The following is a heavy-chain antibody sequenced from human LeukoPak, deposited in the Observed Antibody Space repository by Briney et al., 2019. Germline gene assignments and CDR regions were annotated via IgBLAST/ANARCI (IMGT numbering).Heavy chain of an antibody. CDR1: GGSFSGYY. V-gene: IGHV4-34*01. J-gene: IGHJ4*02. Sequence: SETLSLTCAVYGGSFSGYYWSWIRQPPGKGLEWIGEINHSGSTNYYPSLKSRVTISVDTYKNQFSLKLSSVTAADTAVYYCASDLYYDSSGYYYDRVDCGQGTLFTASS. D-gene: IGHD3-22*01. CDR2: INHSGST. CDR3: ASDLYYDSSGYYYDRVD.